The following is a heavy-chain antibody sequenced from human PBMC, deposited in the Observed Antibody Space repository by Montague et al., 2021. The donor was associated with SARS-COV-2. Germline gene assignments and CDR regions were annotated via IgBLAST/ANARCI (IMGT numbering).Heavy chain of an antibody. CDR1: GGSINHY. V-gene: IGHV4-59*11. Sequence: SETLSLTCTVSGGSINHYWSRIRQPPGKGLEWIGYIYYDGSSNYNPSLRSRVTISMQTSRNQVSLRLSSVTAADTALYYCARSQWHNWYFDLWGRGTLVTVSS. D-gene: IGHD2-8*01. CDR3: ARSQWHNWYFDL. J-gene: IGHJ2*01. CDR2: IYYDGSS.